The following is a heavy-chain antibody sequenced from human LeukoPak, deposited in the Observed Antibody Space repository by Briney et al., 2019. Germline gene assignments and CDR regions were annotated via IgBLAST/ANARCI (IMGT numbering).Heavy chain of an antibody. J-gene: IGHJ4*02. CDR2: IIPILGIA. Sequence: SVKVSCKASGGTFSSYAISWVRQAPGQGLEWMGRIIPILGIANYAQKFQGRVTITADKSTSTAYMGLSSLRSEDTAVYYCSAGYDSSGYYGYWGQGTLVTVSS. D-gene: IGHD3-22*01. CDR1: GGTFSSYA. V-gene: IGHV1-69*04. CDR3: SAGYDSSGYYGY.